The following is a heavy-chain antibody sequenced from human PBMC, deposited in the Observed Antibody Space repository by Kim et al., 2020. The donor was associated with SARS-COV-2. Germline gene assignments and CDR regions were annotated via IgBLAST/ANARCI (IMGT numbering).Heavy chain of an antibody. CDR2: NSGVT. V-gene: IGHV1-2*02. Sequence: NSGVTNYAQKFQGRVTMARDTSISTAYMELSRRRSDDTAVYYCAMGTTDYWGQGTLVTVSS. CDR3: AMGTTDY. D-gene: IGHD4-17*01. J-gene: IGHJ4*02.